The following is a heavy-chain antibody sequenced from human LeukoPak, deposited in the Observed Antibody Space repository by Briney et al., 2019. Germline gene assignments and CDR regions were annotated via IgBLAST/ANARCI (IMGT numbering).Heavy chain of an antibody. V-gene: IGHV3-21*01. D-gene: IGHD1-1*01. CDR1: GFTFSNYG. Sequence: GGPLRLSCEASGFTFSNYGMSWVRQAPGKGLEWVSAITASSSSTHDADSVQGRFTISRDNAKNSLYLQMNSLRAEDTAVYYCARDPSHDYYYYYYMDVWGKGTTVTVSS. CDR3: ARDPSHDYYYYYYMDV. J-gene: IGHJ6*03. CDR2: ITASSSST.